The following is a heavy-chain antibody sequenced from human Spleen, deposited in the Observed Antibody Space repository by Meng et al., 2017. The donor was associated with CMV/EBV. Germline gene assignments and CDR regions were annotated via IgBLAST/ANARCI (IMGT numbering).Heavy chain of an antibody. V-gene: IGHV3-74*01. CDR2: INSDGSST. J-gene: IGHJ5*02. Sequence: GGSLRLSCAASGFTFSSYWMDWVRQAPGKGLVWVSRINSDGSSTSYADSVKGRFTISRDNAKNSLYLQMNSLRVEDTAVYYCARDQSSSWYLGWFDPWGQGTLVTVSS. CDR3: ARDQSSSWYLGWFDP. CDR1: GFTFSSYW. D-gene: IGHD6-13*01.